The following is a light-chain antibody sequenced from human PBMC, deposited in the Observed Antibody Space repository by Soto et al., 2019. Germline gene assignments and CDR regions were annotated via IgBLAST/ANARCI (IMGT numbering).Light chain of an antibody. Sequence: DMQITQSPSTLSASVGERVTITCRASQSISSWFAWYQQKPGKAPKLLIYKTSNLESGVPSRFSGSGSGTEFSLTISSLQPDDFATYYCQQYKSFSLTFGGGTKVDI. CDR3: QQYKSFSLT. CDR1: QSISSW. V-gene: IGKV1-5*03. CDR2: KTS. J-gene: IGKJ4*01.